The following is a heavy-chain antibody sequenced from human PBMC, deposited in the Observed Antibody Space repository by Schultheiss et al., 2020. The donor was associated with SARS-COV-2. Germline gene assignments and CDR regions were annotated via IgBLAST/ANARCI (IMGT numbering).Heavy chain of an antibody. CDR3: AKEVKETNFDY. D-gene: IGHD2-21*01. Sequence: GGSLRLSCAASGFAFSDHYMTWIRQAPGKGLEWVSYISTGSWTIYYADSVKGRFTISRDNSKNTLYLQMNSLRAEDTAVYYCAKEVKETNFDYWGQGTLVTVSS. V-gene: IGHV3-11*01. CDR1: GFAFSDHY. CDR2: ISTGSWTI. J-gene: IGHJ4*02.